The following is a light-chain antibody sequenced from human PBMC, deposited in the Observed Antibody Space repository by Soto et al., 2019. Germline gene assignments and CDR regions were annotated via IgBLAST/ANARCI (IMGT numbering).Light chain of an antibody. J-gene: IGKJ3*01. Sequence: ILLPQSPANLSLSLGEGATLSCRASQSIGSYLAWYQHKLGQPTRLLIYDASNRANGIPVRFSGSVSGTDFTLTLRSLEPEDFAFYYCQQRNTWPPFSFGPGTKVDIK. V-gene: IGKV3-11*01. CDR1: QSIGSY. CDR2: DAS. CDR3: QQRNTWPPFS.